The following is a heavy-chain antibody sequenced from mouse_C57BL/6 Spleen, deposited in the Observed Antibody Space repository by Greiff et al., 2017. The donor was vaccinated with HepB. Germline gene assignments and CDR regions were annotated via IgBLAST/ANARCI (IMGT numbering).Heavy chain of an antibody. Sequence: VQLQQSGAELVRPGSSVKLSCKASGYTFTSYWMHWVKQRPIQGLEWIGNIDPSDSETHYNQKFKDKATLTVDKSSSTAYMQLSSLTSEDSAVYCCAREGWLPLDYWGQGTTLTVSS. CDR1: GYTFTSYW. CDR3: AREGWLPLDY. J-gene: IGHJ2*01. CDR2: IDPSDSET. D-gene: IGHD2-3*01. V-gene: IGHV1-52*01.